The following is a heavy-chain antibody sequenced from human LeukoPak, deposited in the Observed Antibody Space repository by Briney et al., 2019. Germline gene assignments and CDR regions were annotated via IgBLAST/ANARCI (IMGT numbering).Heavy chain of an antibody. D-gene: IGHD2/OR15-2a*01. CDR2: MNPNSGNT. CDR1: GYTFTSYG. V-gene: IGHV1-8*02. CDR3: ARGRGFPLGQNFDY. Sequence: ASAKVSCKASGYTFTSYGINWVRQATGQGLEWMGWMNPNSGNTGYAQKFQGRVTMTRNTSISTAYMELSSLRSEDTAVYYCARGRGFPLGQNFDYWGQGTLVTVSS. J-gene: IGHJ4*02.